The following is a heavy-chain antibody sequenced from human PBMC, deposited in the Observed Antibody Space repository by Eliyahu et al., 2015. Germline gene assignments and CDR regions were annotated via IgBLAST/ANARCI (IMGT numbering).Heavy chain of an antibody. CDR2: IYYSGST. CDR3: VATENYYYYMDV. Sequence: QVQLQESGPGLVKPSEXLSLTCTVSXGXISSYYWSWIRXPPGKGXEWIGYIYYSGSTNYNPSLKSRVTISVDTSKNQFSLKLSSVTAADTAVYYCVATENYYYYMDVWGKGTTVTVSS. V-gene: IGHV4-59*01. CDR1: XGXISSYY. J-gene: IGHJ6*03. D-gene: IGHD5-12*01.